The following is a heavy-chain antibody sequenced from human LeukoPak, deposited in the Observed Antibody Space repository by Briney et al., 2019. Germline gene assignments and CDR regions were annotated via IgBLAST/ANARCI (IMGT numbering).Heavy chain of an antibody. CDR3: ATTSGTSPIDS. Sequence: SETLSLTCTVYGASIRDYYWTWIRQPPGKGLEWIGYIHYSGGTNYNPSLQSRVTISVDTSKNQFSLRVTSVTAADTAVYYCATTSGTSPIDSWGQGTLVTISS. CDR2: IHYSGGT. V-gene: IGHV4-59*01. CDR1: GASIRDYY. J-gene: IGHJ4*02.